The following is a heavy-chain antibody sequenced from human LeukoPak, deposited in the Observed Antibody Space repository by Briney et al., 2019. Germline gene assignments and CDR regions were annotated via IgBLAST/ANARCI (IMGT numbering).Heavy chain of an antibody. D-gene: IGHD2-2*01. V-gene: IGHV1-69-2*01. CDR2: VDPEDGET. Sequence: ASVKVSCKVSGYTFTDYYMHWVQQAPGKGLEWMGLVDPEDGETIYAEKFQGRVTITADTTTDTAYMELSSLRSEDTAVYYCGTGLGYCSSTSCPDYWGQGTLVTVSS. CDR3: GTGLGYCSSTSCPDY. J-gene: IGHJ4*02. CDR1: GYTFTDYY.